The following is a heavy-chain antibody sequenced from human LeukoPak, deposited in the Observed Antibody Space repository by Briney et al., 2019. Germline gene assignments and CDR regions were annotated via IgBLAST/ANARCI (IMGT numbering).Heavy chain of an antibody. D-gene: IGHD6-13*01. CDR2: INSDGSST. J-gene: IGHJ6*03. V-gene: IGHV3-74*01. CDR1: GFTFSSYW. Sequence: PGGSLRLSCAASGFTFSSYWMHWVRQAPGKGLVWVSRINSDGSSTGYADSVKGRFTISRDNAKNTLYLQMNSLRAEDTAVYYCASNTGYSSSWYLDYYYYYMDVWGKGTTVTVSS. CDR3: ASNTGYSSSWYLDYYYYYMDV.